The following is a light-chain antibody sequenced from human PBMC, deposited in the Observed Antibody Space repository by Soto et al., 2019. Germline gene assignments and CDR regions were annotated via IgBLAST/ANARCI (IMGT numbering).Light chain of an antibody. CDR1: SDDVGVYNY. J-gene: IGLJ1*01. CDR3: SSYGSGAPYV. Sequence: QSALTQPASASGSPGQSVTISCTGTSDDVGVYNYVSWYQHHPGKAPKLMIYEVTSRPSGVSNCFSGTKAGNTASLTISGLHTEDDADYYCSSYGSGAPYVFGSGTKLTVL. CDR2: EVT. V-gene: IGLV2-14*01.